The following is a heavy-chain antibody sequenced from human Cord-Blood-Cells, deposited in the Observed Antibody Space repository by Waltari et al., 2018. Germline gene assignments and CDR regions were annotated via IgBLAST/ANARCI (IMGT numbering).Heavy chain of an antibody. J-gene: IGHJ5*02. V-gene: IGHV1-2*02. CDR1: SYSFTAYS. CDR2: INPNSGGT. Sequence: QVQLVRSEAEARKPGASVKVSCKATSYSFTAYSMHWVRRASGQGLQWMGWINPNSGGTNYAQKFQGRVTMTRDTSISTAYMELSRLRSDDTAVYYCARKSPWAFNWFDPWGQGTLVTVSS. CDR3: ARKSPWAFNWFDP.